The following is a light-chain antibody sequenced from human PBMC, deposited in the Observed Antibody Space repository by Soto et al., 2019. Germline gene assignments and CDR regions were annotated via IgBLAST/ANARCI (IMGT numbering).Light chain of an antibody. CDR2: DGS. Sequence: EIVLTKSPATLSLSPGDRATLSCGASQSVRSSYVAWYQQKAGLAPRLLIYDGSSRASGIPDRFSGSGSGTDFTLTIGRLEPEDFAVYYCQQYDNSAPLSFGGGTKVE. CDR3: QQYDNSAPLS. J-gene: IGKJ4*01. CDR1: QSVRSSY. V-gene: IGKV3D-20*01.